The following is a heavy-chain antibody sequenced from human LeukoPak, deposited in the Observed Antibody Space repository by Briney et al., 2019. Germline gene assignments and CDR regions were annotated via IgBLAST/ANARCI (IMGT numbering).Heavy chain of an antibody. CDR3: ARLATNGGYGY. CDR1: GFTFSSYA. D-gene: IGHD5-12*01. V-gene: IGHV3-23*01. CDR2: INDSGSST. Sequence: GGSLRLSCTASGFTFSSYAMSWVRQAPGKGPEWVSGINDSGSSTYYADSVKGRFTISRDKSKNTLYLQMNSLRVEDTAVYYCARLATNGGYGYWGQGTLVTVSS. J-gene: IGHJ4*02.